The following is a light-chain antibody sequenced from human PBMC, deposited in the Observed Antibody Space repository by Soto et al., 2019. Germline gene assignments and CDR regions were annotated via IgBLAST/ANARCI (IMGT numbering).Light chain of an antibody. CDR2: EVN. CDR3: SSYTSINPAV. V-gene: IGLV2-14*01. J-gene: IGLJ3*02. Sequence: QSALTQPASVSGSPGQSITISCTGTSSDVGGYDYVSWYQQHPGKAPKLMIFEVNNRPSGVSNRFSGSKSGNTASLTISGLQAEDEADYYCSSYTSINPAVFGGGTKLTVL. CDR1: SSDVGGYDY.